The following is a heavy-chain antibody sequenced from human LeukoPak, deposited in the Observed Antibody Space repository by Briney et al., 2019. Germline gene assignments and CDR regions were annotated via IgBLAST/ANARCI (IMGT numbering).Heavy chain of an antibody. Sequence: ASVKVSCKVSTYTFTSYGISWVRQAPGQGLEWMGWISAYNGNTEYAQEVQGRVTMTTDTSTSTAYMELRSLRSDDTAVYYCARSGVGTSSWYGDYWGQGTLVTVSS. D-gene: IGHD6-13*01. J-gene: IGHJ4*02. V-gene: IGHV1-18*01. CDR2: ISAYNGNT. CDR3: ARSGVGTSSWYGDY. CDR1: TYTFTSYG.